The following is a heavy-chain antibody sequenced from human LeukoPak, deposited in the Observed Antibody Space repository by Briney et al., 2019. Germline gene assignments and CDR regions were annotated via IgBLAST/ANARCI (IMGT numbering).Heavy chain of an antibody. D-gene: IGHD2-2*01. CDR1: GFSFSSYA. CDR3: AKARISSTSCYEY. J-gene: IGHJ4*02. CDR2: ISGSGSST. Sequence: PGGSLRLSCAASGFSFSSYAMSWVRQAPGKGLEWVSVISGSGSSTYYADSVKGRFTISRDNSKNTVYLQMNSLRAEDTALYYCAKARISSTSCYEYWGQGTLVTVSS. V-gene: IGHV3-23*01.